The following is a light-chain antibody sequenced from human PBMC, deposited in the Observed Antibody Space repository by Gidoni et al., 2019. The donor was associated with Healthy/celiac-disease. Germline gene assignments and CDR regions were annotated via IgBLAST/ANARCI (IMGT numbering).Light chain of an antibody. Sequence: DIQMTQSPSSLSAPVGDRVTITCRASQSISSYLNWYQQKPGKAPKLLIYAASSLQSGVPSRFSGSGSGTDFTLTISSLQPEDFATYYCQQSYSTPRTFXGXTKVEIK. CDR1: QSISSY. CDR2: AAS. V-gene: IGKV1-39*01. CDR3: QQSYSTPRT. J-gene: IGKJ4*01.